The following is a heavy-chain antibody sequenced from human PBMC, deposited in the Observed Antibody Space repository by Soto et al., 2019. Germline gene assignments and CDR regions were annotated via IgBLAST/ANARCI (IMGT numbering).Heavy chain of an antibody. J-gene: IGHJ6*02. D-gene: IGHD2-2*01. CDR2: ISGSGGST. V-gene: IGHV3-23*01. Sequence: GGSLRLSCAASGFTFSSYAMSWVRQAPGKGLEWVSAISGSGGSTYYADSVKGRFTISRNNSKNTLYLQMNSLRAEDTAVYYCAKKCPYQPVHYGMDVWGQGTTVTVSS. CDR1: GFTFSSYA. CDR3: AKKCPYQPVHYGMDV.